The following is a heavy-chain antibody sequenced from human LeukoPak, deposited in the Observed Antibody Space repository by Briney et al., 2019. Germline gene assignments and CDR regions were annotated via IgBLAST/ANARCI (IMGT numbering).Heavy chain of an antibody. CDR2: IYYSGST. D-gene: IGHD2-15*01. V-gene: IGHV4-39*07. CDR1: GDSISSSSYH. J-gene: IGHJ5*02. Sequence: SETLSLTCTVSGDSISSSSYHWGWIRQPPGKGLEWIGSIYYSGSTHYNPSLKSRVTISVDRSKNQFSLKLSSVTAADTAVYYCARALLYPQGFDPWGQGTLVTVSS. CDR3: ARALLYPQGFDP.